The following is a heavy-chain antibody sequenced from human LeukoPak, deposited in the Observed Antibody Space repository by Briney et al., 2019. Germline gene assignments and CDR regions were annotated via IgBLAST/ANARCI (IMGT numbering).Heavy chain of an antibody. D-gene: IGHD3-9*01. J-gene: IGHJ4*02. CDR1: GFTFSSYS. CDR2: ISSGSSYI. Sequence: GGSLRLSCAASGFTFSSYSMNWVRQAPGKGLEWVSSISSGSSYIYYADSVKGRFTISRDNAKNSLYLQMNSLRAEDTAVYYCASAYDILTAYFDYWGQGTLVTVSS. V-gene: IGHV3-21*01. CDR3: ASAYDILTAYFDY.